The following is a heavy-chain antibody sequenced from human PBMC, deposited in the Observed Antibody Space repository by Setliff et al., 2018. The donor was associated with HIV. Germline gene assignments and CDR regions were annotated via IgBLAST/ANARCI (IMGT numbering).Heavy chain of an antibody. CDR3: GRENPGDY. Sequence: KPSETLSLTCTVSGGSISSSDCYWGWIRQPPGKGLEWIGSIYYTGRSFHNPSLKSRITISVDTSKNQFSLKLSSVTAADTAVYYCGRENPGDYWGQGTLVTVSS. J-gene: IGHJ4*02. CDR1: GGSISSSDCY. V-gene: IGHV4-39*01. CDR2: IYYTGRS. D-gene: IGHD3-10*01.